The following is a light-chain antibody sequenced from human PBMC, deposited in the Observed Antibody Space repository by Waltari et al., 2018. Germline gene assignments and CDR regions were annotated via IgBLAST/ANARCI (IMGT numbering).Light chain of an antibody. V-gene: IGLV1-40*01. J-gene: IGLJ2*01. Sequence: QSVLTQPPSVSAAPGQRVSIPCPAASATIGSGYDLPWCQHFPGAPPKPLIYGTTSRPSGVPDRFSGSSSGTSASLTITGLQADDEADYFCHSFDNSLSRSVFGGGTRLSVL. CDR1: SATIGSGYD. CDR3: HSFDNSLSRSV. CDR2: GTT.